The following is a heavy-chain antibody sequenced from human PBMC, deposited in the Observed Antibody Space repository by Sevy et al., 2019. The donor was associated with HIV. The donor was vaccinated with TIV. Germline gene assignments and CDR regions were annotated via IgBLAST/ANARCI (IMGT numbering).Heavy chain of an antibody. D-gene: IGHD3-10*01. CDR3: ARDRSHYGSGGYYNPLDY. Sequence: ASVKVSCKASGYTFSSYGISWVRQAPGQGLEWMGWISGYNGNTKYVEKIQGRVTMTIDTVTSTAYMELRSLRSDDTAIYYCARDRSHYGSGGYYNPLDYWGQGIPVTVSS. V-gene: IGHV1-18*01. CDR1: GYTFSSYG. J-gene: IGHJ4*02. CDR2: ISGYNGNT.